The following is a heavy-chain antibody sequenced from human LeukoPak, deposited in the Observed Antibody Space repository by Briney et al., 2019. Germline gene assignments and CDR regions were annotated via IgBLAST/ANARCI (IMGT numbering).Heavy chain of an antibody. V-gene: IGHV3-23*01. CDR2: ISGSGGDT. D-gene: IGHD4-17*01. Sequence: PGGSLRLSCAASGLTFSNNAMTWVRQAPGKGLEWVSSISGSGGDTYYADSVQGRFAISRDNSRTTLYLQMNSLRAEDTAVYYCAREQPYGDYIGYWGQGTLVTVSS. CDR1: GLTFSNNA. CDR3: AREQPYGDYIGY. J-gene: IGHJ4*02.